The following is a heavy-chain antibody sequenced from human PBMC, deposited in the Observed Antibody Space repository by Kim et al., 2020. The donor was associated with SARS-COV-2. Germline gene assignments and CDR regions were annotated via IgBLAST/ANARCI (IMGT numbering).Heavy chain of an antibody. Sequence: GGSLRLSCAASAFYFSNFGMNWVRQVPGKGLEWLSLINADGGATYYADSVRGRFTISRDNSKNALYLQMSGLNGDDSAIYYCTTLGTIKLDYWGQGTLVTLFS. J-gene: IGHJ4*02. D-gene: IGHD7-27*01. CDR2: INADGGAT. V-gene: IGHV3-23*01. CDR1: AFYFSNFG. CDR3: TTLGTIKLDY.